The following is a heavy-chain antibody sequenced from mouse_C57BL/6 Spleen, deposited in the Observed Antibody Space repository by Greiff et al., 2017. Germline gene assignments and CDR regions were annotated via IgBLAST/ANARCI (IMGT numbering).Heavy chain of an antibody. J-gene: IGHJ4*01. CDR1: GYTFTSYW. Sequence: QVQLQQPGAELVRPGSSVKLSCKASGYTFTSYWMHWVKQRPIQGLEWIGNIDPSDSETHYNQKFKDKATLTVDKSSSTAYMQLSSLTSEDSAVYCCARGGGNYFYAMDYWGQGTSVTVSS. D-gene: IGHD2-1*01. CDR3: ARGGGNYFYAMDY. CDR2: IDPSDSET. V-gene: IGHV1-52*01.